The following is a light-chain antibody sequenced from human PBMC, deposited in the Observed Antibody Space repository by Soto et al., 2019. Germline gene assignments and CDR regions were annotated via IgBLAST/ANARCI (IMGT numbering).Light chain of an antibody. CDR3: QQYGTSPQT. J-gene: IGKJ1*01. V-gene: IGKV3-20*01. CDR2: AAS. Sequence: EIVLTQSPGTLSLSPGERATLSCRASQSVNTNYLAWYQQRPGQTPRLLISAASSRATGIPDRFSGSGSGTDFTLTISRLEPEDFAVYYCQQYGTSPQTFGQGTKVDIK. CDR1: QSVNTNY.